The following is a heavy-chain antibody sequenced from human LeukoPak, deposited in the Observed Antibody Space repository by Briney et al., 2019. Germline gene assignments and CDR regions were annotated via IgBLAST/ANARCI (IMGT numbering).Heavy chain of an antibody. Sequence: GGSLRLSCAAFGFTFDDYAMHWVRQAPGKGLEWVSGISWNSGSIGYADSVKGRFTISRDNAKNSLYLQMNSLRAEDMALYYCAKGRDGYNGSPLDYWGQGTLVTVSS. CDR2: ISWNSGSI. D-gene: IGHD5-24*01. CDR3: AKGRDGYNGSPLDY. J-gene: IGHJ4*02. V-gene: IGHV3-9*03. CDR1: GFTFDDYA.